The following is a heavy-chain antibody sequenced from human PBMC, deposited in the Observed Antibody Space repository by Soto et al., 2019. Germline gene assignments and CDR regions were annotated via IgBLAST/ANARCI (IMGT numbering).Heavy chain of an antibody. Sequence: QVQLQESGPGLVKPSETLSLTCTVSGGSISSYYWSWIRQPPGKGLEWIGYIYYSGSTNYNPSLKCRVTISVDTSKNQFSLKRSSVTAADTAVYYCARNSPSWYFDLWGRGTLVTVSS. V-gene: IGHV4-59*08. D-gene: IGHD2-21*01. CDR1: GGSISSYY. CDR3: ARNSPSWYFDL. CDR2: IYYSGST. J-gene: IGHJ2*01.